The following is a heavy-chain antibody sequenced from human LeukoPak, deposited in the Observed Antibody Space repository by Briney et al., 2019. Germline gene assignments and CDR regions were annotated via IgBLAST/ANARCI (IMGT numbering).Heavy chain of an antibody. Sequence: GGSLRLSCAASGFTFRSYAMSWVRQAPGKGLEWVSTFSGSDPTTYYADSVQGRFTISRDNSKNTLYLQMNSLSAEDTAVYYYAKDRGDGSYPGYFDYWGQGTLVTVSS. V-gene: IGHV3-23*01. J-gene: IGHJ4*02. CDR3: AKDRGDGSYPGYFDY. CDR2: FSGSDPTT. CDR1: GFTFRSYA. D-gene: IGHD3-10*01.